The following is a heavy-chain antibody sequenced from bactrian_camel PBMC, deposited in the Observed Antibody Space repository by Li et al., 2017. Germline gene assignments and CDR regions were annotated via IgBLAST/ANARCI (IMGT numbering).Heavy chain of an antibody. V-gene: IGHV3S25*01. J-gene: IGHJ6*01. CDR3: AADRRGLLPACREFGY. D-gene: IGHD5*01. CDR2: ISGGDTT. Sequence: QLVESGGGLVQPGGSLRLSCAASGFTASRNWMYWVRQAPGKGLEWVSTISGGDTTYYADSVKGRFTISRDNAKNTVYLQMNSLKPEDSGMYYCAADRRGLLPACREFGYWGQGTQVTVS. CDR1: GFTASRNW.